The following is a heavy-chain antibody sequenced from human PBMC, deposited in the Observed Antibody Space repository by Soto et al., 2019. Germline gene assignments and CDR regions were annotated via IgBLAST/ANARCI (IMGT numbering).Heavy chain of an antibody. V-gene: IGHV4-30-4*01. J-gene: IGHJ4*02. Sequence: PSETLSLTCTVSGGSISSGDYYWSWIRQPPGKGLEWIGYIYHSGRTYYNPSLKSRVTISVDTSKNQFSLKLSSVTAADTAVYYCARVGGFGATTIDYWGQGTLVTVSS. CDR2: IYHSGRT. CDR1: GGSISSGDYY. D-gene: IGHD3-10*01. CDR3: ARVGGFGATTIDY.